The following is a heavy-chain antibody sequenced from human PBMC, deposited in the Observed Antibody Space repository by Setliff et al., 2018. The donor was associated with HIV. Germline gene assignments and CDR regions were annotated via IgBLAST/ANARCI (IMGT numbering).Heavy chain of an antibody. CDR1: GGSVSGYY. V-gene: IGHV4-34*01. CDR3: ARGGRGPTYYDFWSGSRTFDY. CDR2: INHSGST. D-gene: IGHD3-3*01. J-gene: IGHJ4*02. Sequence: LSLTCVVSGGSVSGYYWSWIRQPPGKGLEWIGEINHSGSTNYNPSLKSRVTISVDTSKNQFSLKLSSVTAADTAVYYCARGGRGPTYYDFWSGSRTFDYWGQGTLVTVSS.